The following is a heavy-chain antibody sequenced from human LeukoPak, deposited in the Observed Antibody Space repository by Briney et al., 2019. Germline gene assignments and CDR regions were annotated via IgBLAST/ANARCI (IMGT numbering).Heavy chain of an antibody. D-gene: IGHD7-27*01. CDR3: ARELGRIDY. Sequence: PSETLSLTCAVSGGSISSSDYYWGWVRQTPGRGLEWIGNIYYSGSTYYNPSPKSRVTISVDTSKNQFSLKLSSVTAADTAVYYCARELGRIDYWGQGTLVTVSS. J-gene: IGHJ4*02. V-gene: IGHV4-31*11. CDR1: GGSISSSDYY. CDR2: IYYSGST.